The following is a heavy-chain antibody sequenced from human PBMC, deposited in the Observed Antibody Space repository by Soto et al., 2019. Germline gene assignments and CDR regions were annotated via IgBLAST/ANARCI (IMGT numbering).Heavy chain of an antibody. Sequence: SETLSLTCNVSSGSIRSYYCSWIRQPPWRGLEWIGYIYYNGMTNYNPSLKSRVTMSIDISKNQFSLKVNSVTTADTDVYFCAGELDSKALFDYGGQGTPVTVSS. J-gene: IGHJ4*02. CDR3: AGELDSKALFDY. V-gene: IGHV4-59*01. CDR2: IYYNGMT. CDR1: SGSIRSYY. D-gene: IGHD1-1*01.